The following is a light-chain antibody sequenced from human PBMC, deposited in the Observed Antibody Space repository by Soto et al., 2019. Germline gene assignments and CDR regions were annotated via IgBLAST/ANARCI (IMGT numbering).Light chain of an antibody. J-gene: IGKJ1*01. Sequence: EIVITQSPVTLSLSPGERATLSCRASESVSSYLAWYQQKPGQAPRLLIYDASTRATGIPARFSGSGSGTEFTLTISSLQSEDFAVYYCQQYNNWPPGRTFGQGTKVEIK. CDR2: DAS. CDR1: ESVSSY. CDR3: QQYNNWPPGRT. V-gene: IGKV3-15*01.